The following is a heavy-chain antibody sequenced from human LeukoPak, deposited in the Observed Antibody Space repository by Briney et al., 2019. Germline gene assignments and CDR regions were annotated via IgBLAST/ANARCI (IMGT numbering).Heavy chain of an antibody. CDR2: INSGGGNT. CDR1: GFTFSSYG. J-gene: IGHJ3*02. D-gene: IGHD3-22*01. V-gene: IGHV3-NL1*01. Sequence: GGSLRLSCAASGFTFSSYGMHWVRQAPGKGLEWVSTINSGGGNTYYADSVKGRFTISRDNSKNTLYLQMNSLRAEDTAVYYCAKDPVYCYDRSGHDGFDIWGQGTMVTVSS. CDR3: AKDPVYCYDRSGHDGFDI.